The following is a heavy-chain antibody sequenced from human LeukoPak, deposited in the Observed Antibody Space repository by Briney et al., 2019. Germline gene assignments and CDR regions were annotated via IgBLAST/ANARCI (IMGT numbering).Heavy chain of an antibody. CDR1: GFTFSSYG. D-gene: IGHD6-6*01. J-gene: IGHJ6*02. V-gene: IGHV3-33*01. CDR2: IWYDGSNK. CDR3: ARAPPYSSASWGYYGMDV. Sequence: GRSLRLSCAASGFTFSSYGMHWVRQAPGKGLEWVAVIWYDGSNKYYADSVKGRFTISRENAKNSLYLQMNSLRAGDTAVYYCARAPPYSSASWGYYGMDVWGQGTTVTVSS.